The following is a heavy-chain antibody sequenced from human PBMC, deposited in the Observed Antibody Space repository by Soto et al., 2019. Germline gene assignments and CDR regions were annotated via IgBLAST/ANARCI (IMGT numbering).Heavy chain of an antibody. Sequence: PSETLSLTCTVSGASISSYYWSWIRQPPGKGLEWIGYIYYSGSTNYNPSLKSRVTISVDTSKNQFSLKLSSVTAADTAVYYCARDSGCSGGSCYEEGNWFDPWGQGTLVTVS. CDR3: ARDSGCSGGSCYEEGNWFDP. CDR1: GASISSYY. J-gene: IGHJ5*02. D-gene: IGHD2-15*01. V-gene: IGHV4-59*01. CDR2: IYYSGST.